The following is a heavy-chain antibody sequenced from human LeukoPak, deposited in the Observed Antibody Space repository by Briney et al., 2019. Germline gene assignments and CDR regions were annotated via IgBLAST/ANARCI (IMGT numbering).Heavy chain of an antibody. CDR1: GFTFSSYW. J-gene: IGHJ1*01. CDR3: ARDSGYYDSSGYYYRGYFQH. Sequence: PGGSLRLSCAASGFTFSSYWMHWVRQAPGKGLVCVSRINSDGSSTSYADSVKGRFTISRDNAKNTMYLQMNSLRAEDTAVYHCARDSGYYDSSGYYYRGYFQHWGQGTLVTVSS. CDR2: INSDGSST. V-gene: IGHV3-74*01. D-gene: IGHD3-22*01.